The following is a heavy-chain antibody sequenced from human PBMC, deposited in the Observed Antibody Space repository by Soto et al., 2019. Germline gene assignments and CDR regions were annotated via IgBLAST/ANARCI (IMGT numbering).Heavy chain of an antibody. Sequence: GGSLRLSCAASGFTFSSHAMSWVRQAPGKGLEWVSAISGSGGSTYYADSVKGRFTISRDNSKNTLYLQMNSLRAEDTAVYYCAKERPRAAAGRGSYFDYWGQGTLVTVSS. CDR1: GFTFSSHA. CDR2: ISGSGGST. D-gene: IGHD6-13*01. J-gene: IGHJ4*02. CDR3: AKERPRAAAGRGSYFDY. V-gene: IGHV3-23*01.